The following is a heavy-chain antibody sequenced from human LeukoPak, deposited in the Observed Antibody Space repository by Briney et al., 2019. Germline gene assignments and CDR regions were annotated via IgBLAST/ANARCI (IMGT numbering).Heavy chain of an antibody. CDR2: LFGGGDT. D-gene: IGHD4-17*01. V-gene: IGHV3-66*01. CDR3: ARGQRTSVTLYYFDF. J-gene: IGHJ4*02. CDR1: GFSVSDNY. Sequence: GGALRLSCAGSGFSVSDNYMTWVRQAPGKGLEWVSVLFGGGDTYYGDSVKGRFAISRDNSKNTVYLQMKSLRAEDTAVYYCARGQRTSVTLYYFDFWGQGTLVSVSS.